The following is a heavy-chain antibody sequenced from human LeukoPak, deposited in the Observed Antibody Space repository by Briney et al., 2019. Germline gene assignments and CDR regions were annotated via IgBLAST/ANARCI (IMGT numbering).Heavy chain of an antibody. J-gene: IGHJ4*02. V-gene: IGHV4-59*01. CDR3: AREAYGGYLYYFDY. Sequence: PETLSLTCTVSGGSISSYYWSWIRQPPGKGLEWIGYIYYSWSTNSNPSLKSRVTISVDTSKNQFSLKLSSVTAADTAVYYCAREAYGGYLYYFDYWGQGTLVTVSS. D-gene: IGHD4-17*01. CDR2: IYYSWST. CDR1: GGSISSYY.